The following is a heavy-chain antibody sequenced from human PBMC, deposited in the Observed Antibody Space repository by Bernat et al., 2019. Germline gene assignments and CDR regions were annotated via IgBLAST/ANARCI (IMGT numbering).Heavy chain of an antibody. D-gene: IGHD6-13*01. CDR2: ISYDGSNK. Sequence: QVQLVESGGGVVQPGRSLRLSCAASGFTFSSYAMHWVRQAPGKGLEWVAVISYDGSNKYYADSVKGRFTISRDNSKNTLYLQMNSLRAEDTAVYYCGRGAAGTIDYWGQGTLVTVSS. V-gene: IGHV3-30-3*01. CDR1: GFTFSSYA. CDR3: GRGAAGTIDY. J-gene: IGHJ4*02.